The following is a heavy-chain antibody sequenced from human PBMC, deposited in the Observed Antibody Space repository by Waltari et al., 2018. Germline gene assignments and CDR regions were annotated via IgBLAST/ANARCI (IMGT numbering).Heavy chain of an antibody. V-gene: IGHV4-59*01. CDR2: IYYSGST. J-gene: IGHJ6*03. Sequence: QVQLQESGPGLVKPSETLSLTCTVSGGSISSYYWSWIRQPPGKGLERIWYIYYSGSTNYNPSLKSRVTISVDTSKNQFSLKLSSVTAADTAVYYCARVEYYYYMDVWGKGTTVTVSS. CDR1: GGSISSYY. CDR3: ARVEYYYYMDV.